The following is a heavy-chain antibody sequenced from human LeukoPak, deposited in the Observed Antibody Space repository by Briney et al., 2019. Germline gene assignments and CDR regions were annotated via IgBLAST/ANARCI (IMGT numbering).Heavy chain of an antibody. Sequence: GGSLRLSCVASGFMFSSYGMHWVRQAPGKGLEWVAVTSYDGGESYYADSVKGRFTISRDNSENTLYLQMSSLRAEDSAVYYCARVPGKYAFDIWGQGTMVTVSA. V-gene: IGHV3-30*03. CDR2: TSYDGGES. CDR3: ARVPGKYAFDI. J-gene: IGHJ3*02. D-gene: IGHD3-10*01. CDR1: GFMFSSYG.